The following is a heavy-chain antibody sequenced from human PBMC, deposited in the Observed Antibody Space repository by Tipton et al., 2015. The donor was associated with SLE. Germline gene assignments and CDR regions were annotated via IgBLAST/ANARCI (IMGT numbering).Heavy chain of an antibody. CDR3: ARDWRDSDWYGGFDS. V-gene: IGHV4-59*01. D-gene: IGHD6-19*01. CDR1: GASINPYY. CDR2: IHDSKFT. Sequence: TLSLTCSVSGASINPYYWSWIRQPPGKGLEWIGYIHDSKFTTYNPSLKSRVTISIDTSKSQLSLKLNSVTAADTAVYYCARDWRDSDWYGGFDSWAQGTLVTISS. J-gene: IGHJ4*02.